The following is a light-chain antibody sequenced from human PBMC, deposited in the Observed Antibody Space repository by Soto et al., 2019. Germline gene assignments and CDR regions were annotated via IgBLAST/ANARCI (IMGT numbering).Light chain of an antibody. CDR3: SSYTSSSTLEV. CDR2: DVS. V-gene: IGLV2-14*01. Sequence: QSALTQPASVSGSPGQSITISCTGTSSDVGGYNYVYWYQQHPGKAPKLMIYDVSNRPSGASNRFSGSKSGNTASLTISGLQAEDEADYYCSSYTSSSTLEVVGTGTKVTVL. CDR1: SSDVGGYNY. J-gene: IGLJ1*01.